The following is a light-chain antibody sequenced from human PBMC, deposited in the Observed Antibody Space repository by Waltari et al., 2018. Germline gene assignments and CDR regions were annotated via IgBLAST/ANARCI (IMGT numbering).Light chain of an antibody. Sequence: QTVVTQEPSFSVSPGGTVTLTCGLSSGSVSTSYFPSRYQQTPGQAPRTLIYSPNTRSSGVPDRFSGSILGNKAALTITGAQADDESDYYCVLYMGSGSYWVFGGGTKLTVL. CDR3: VLYMGSGSYWV. CDR1: SGSVSTSYF. CDR2: SPN. J-gene: IGLJ3*02. V-gene: IGLV8-61*01.